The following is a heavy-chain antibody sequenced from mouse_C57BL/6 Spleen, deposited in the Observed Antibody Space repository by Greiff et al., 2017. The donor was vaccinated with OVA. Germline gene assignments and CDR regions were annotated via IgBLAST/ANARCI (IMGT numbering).Heavy chain of an antibody. J-gene: IGHJ3*01. CDR3: SRAAPYYCCSIAWFAY. V-gene: IGHV1-81*01. D-gene: IGHD1-1*01. Sequence: VQLQESGAELARPGASVKLSCKASGYTFTSYGISWVKQRTGQGLEWIGEIYPRSGNTYYNEKFKGKATLTADKSSSTAYMELRSLTSEASAVYFCSRAAPYYCCSIAWFAYWGQGTLVTVSS. CDR1: GYTFTSYG. CDR2: IYPRSGNT.